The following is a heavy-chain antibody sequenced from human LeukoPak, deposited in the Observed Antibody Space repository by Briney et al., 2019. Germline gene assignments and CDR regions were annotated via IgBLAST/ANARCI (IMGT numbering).Heavy chain of an antibody. CDR3: ARGGQYSGYYYFDY. D-gene: IGHD3-22*01. CDR2: IKQEGSET. Sequence: GSLRLSCTASEFTLSNYWMSWVRQAPGEGLEWVANIKQEGSETYSVDSVKGRFTISRDNAKNSLYLQMNSLRAEDTALYYCARGGQYSGYYYFDYWGQGTLVTVSS. V-gene: IGHV3-7*01. J-gene: IGHJ4*02. CDR1: EFTLSNYW.